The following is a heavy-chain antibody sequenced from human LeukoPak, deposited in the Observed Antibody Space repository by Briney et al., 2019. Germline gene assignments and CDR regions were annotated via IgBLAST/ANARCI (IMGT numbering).Heavy chain of an antibody. CDR1: GFTFSSYS. CDR3: ARTATDTGEFDY. V-gene: IGHV3-21*01. CDR2: ISSSSSSI. Sequence: GSLRLSCAASGFTFSSYSMNWVRQAPGKGLECVSSISSSSSSIYYADSVKGRFTISRDDAKNSLYLQMNSLRAEDTAVYYCARTATDTGEFDYWGQGTLVTVSS. J-gene: IGHJ4*02. D-gene: IGHD6-13*01.